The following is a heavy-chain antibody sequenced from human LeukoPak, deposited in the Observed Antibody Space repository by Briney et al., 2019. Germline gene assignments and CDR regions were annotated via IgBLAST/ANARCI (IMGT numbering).Heavy chain of an antibody. CDR1: GGSISSSNW. Sequence: SGTLSLTCAVSGGSISSSNWWSWVRQPPGKGLEWIGEIYYSGSTNYNPSLKSRVTISVDTSKNQFSLKLSSVTAADTAVYYCARGARDSRHRNWYFDLWGRGTLVTVSS. CDR3: ARGARDSRHRNWYFDL. J-gene: IGHJ2*01. CDR2: IYYSGST. V-gene: IGHV4-4*02. D-gene: IGHD3-22*01.